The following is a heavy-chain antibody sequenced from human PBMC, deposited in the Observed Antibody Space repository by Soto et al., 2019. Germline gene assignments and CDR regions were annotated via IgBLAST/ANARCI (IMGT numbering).Heavy chain of an antibody. CDR2: ISGSGGST. D-gene: IGHD3-3*01. Sequence: GGSLRLSCAASGFTFSSYAMSWVRKAPGKGLEWVSAISGSGGSTYYADSVKGRFTISRDNSKNTLYLQMNSLRAEDTAVYYCSKDRIMGSRAFWSGYPAYGMDVWGQGTTVTVSS. V-gene: IGHV3-23*01. CDR1: GFTFSSYA. CDR3: SKDRIMGSRAFWSGYPAYGMDV. J-gene: IGHJ6*02.